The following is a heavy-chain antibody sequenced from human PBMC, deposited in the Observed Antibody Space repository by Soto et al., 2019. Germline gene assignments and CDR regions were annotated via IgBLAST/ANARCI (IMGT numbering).Heavy chain of an antibody. CDR2: ISGSGGTT. Sequence: GGSLRLSCAASGLTFSNYAMTWVRQAPGKGLEWVSGISGSGGTTFYAGSVQGRFAISRDNSKNTLYLQMNSLRAEDTALYYCALRYCSRTTCPPLNLYFYIDVWGKGATVTVSS. CDR3: ALRYCSRTTCPPLNLYFYIDV. V-gene: IGHV3-23*01. D-gene: IGHD2-2*01. J-gene: IGHJ6*03. CDR1: GLTFSNYA.